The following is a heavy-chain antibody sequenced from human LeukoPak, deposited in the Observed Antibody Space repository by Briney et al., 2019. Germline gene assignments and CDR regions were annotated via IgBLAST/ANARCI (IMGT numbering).Heavy chain of an antibody. V-gene: IGHV4-59*01. CDR1: GGSISSYY. CDR3: ATFYDSSGYYDAFDI. Sequence: SETLSLTCTVSGGSISSYYWSWIRQPPGKGLEWIGYIYYSGSTNYNPSLKGRVTISVDTSKNQFSLKLSSVTAADTAVYYCATFYDSSGYYDAFDIWGQGTMVTVSS. J-gene: IGHJ3*02. CDR2: IYYSGST. D-gene: IGHD3-22*01.